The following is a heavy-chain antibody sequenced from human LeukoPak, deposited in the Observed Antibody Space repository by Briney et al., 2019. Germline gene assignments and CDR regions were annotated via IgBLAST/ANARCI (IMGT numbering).Heavy chain of an antibody. J-gene: IGHJ4*02. D-gene: IGHD2-21*02. CDR3: ARDQWRLFDY. V-gene: IGHV3-7*04. Sequence: PGGSLRPSCAASGFTFSNYWMSWVRQAPGKGLEWVANIKEDGSDTYLVDSVRGRFTISRDNAKNLLFLHMNSLRGEDTAVYYCARDQWRLFDYWGQGTLVTVSS. CDR2: IKEDGSDT. CDR1: GFTFSNYW.